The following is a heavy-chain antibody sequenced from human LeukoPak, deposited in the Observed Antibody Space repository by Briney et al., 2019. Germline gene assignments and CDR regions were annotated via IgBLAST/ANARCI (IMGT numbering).Heavy chain of an antibody. D-gene: IGHD4-23*01. V-gene: IGHV3-30*02. CDR1: GFTFSSYG. CDR2: IRYDGSNK. Sequence: GGSLRLSCAVSGFTFSSYGMHWVRQAPGKGLEWVAFIRYDGSNKYYADSVKGRFTISRDNSKNTLYLQMNSLRAEDTAVYYCARDVYGGNRYYYYGMDVWGQGTTVTVSS. CDR3: ARDVYGGNRYYYYGMDV. J-gene: IGHJ6*02.